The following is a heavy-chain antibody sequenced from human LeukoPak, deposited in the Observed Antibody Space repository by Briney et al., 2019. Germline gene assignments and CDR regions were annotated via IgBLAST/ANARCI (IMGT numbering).Heavy chain of an antibody. D-gene: IGHD3-3*01. CDR3: ARDEDRKYVFWSGYRRPEIDYSYYGRDV. CDR1: GYTFTSYG. J-gene: IGHJ6*04. Sequence: ASVKVSCKASGYTFTSYGISWVRQAPGQGLEWMGWISAYNGNTNYAQKLQGRVTMTTDTSTSTAYMELRSLRSDDTAVYYCARDEDRKYVFWSGYRRPEIDYSYYGRDVGAKGTRVPVSP. V-gene: IGHV1-18*01. CDR2: ISAYNGNT.